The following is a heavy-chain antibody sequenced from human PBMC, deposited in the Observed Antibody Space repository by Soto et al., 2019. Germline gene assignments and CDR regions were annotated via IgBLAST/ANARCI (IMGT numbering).Heavy chain of an antibody. Sequence: PGESLKISCQCSGYTFSNFWIGWVRQLPGRGLEWMGIIYPGDQETRYSPSFHGKVTISADKSINTAYLQWNSLEASDTAFYFCARSPRSSPYFDYWGQGALVTGS. CDR3: ARSPRSSPYFDY. V-gene: IGHV5-51*01. CDR2: IYPGDQET. D-gene: IGHD6-13*01. CDR1: GYTFSNFW. J-gene: IGHJ4*02.